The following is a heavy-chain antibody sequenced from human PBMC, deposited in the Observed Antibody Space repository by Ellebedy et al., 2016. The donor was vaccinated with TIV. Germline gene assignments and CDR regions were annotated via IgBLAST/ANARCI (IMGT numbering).Heavy chain of an antibody. CDR3: ARDEAGRFDY. Sequence: GESLKISCAASGFTFNSYAIHWVRQAPGKGLEWVAVVSYDGSNKYYAASVKGRFTISRDNSKNTLYLQMNSLRAEDTAVYYCARDEAGRFDYWGQGTLVTVSS. J-gene: IGHJ4*02. D-gene: IGHD6-19*01. V-gene: IGHV3-30-3*01. CDR1: GFTFNSYA. CDR2: VSYDGSNK.